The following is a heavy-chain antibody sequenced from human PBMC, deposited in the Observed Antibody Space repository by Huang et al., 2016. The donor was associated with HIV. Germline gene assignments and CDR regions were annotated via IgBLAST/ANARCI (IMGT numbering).Heavy chain of an antibody. CDR3: ARLGKGRRSYDGTSYYFYAFDM. V-gene: IGHV1-69*13. CDR1: GGSFSNFP. J-gene: IGHJ3*02. D-gene: IGHD3-22*01. Sequence: QVQLVQSGAEVRKPGSSVKVSCEASGGSFSNFPFGWVRQAPGQGLEWLGQITPIFGTVKDAQKFQGRIPLAADESTNTVTMELNDLRSDDTAMYYCARLGKGRRSYDGTSYYFYAFDMWGQGTMVTVS. CDR2: ITPIFGTV.